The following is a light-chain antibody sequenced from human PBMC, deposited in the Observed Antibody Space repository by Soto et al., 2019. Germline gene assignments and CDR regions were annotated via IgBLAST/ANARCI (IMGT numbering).Light chain of an antibody. Sequence: EVVLTQSPATLSLSPGERATLSCRASQSVKNFLAWYQQKPGQAPRLLIFDASNRATAIPARFSGSGSGTDVTLNISALEPEDLGVYYCQQRNNWPFTFGPGTKVDIK. V-gene: IGKV3-11*01. CDR2: DAS. J-gene: IGKJ3*01. CDR3: QQRNNWPFT. CDR1: QSVKNF.